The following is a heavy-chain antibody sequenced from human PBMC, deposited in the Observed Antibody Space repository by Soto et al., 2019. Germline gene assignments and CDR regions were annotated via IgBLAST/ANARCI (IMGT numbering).Heavy chain of an antibody. J-gene: IGHJ6*02. CDR3: ARSSYDFWSGYYTSEYYYYGMDV. V-gene: IGHV4-34*01. D-gene: IGHD3-3*01. CDR1: GGSFSGYY. CDR2: INHSGST. Sequence: QVQLQQWGAGLLKPSETLSLTCAVYGGSFSGYYWSWIRQPPGKGLEWIGEINHSGSTNYNPSLKSRVTISVDTSKNQFSLKLSSVTAADTAVYYCARSSYDFWSGYYTSEYYYYGMDVWGQGTTVTVSS.